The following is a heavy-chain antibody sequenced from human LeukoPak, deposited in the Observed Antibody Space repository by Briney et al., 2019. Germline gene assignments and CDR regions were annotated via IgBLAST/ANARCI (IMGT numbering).Heavy chain of an antibody. J-gene: IGHJ4*02. CDR1: GASIGNYY. CDR2: THTSGSA. D-gene: IGHD3-3*01. V-gene: IGHV4-4*07. CDR3: ARGRWKTGMVSPYYFDF. Sequence: PSETLSLTCTVSGASIGNYYWSWIRQPAGKGLEWIGRTHTSGSANYNPSLKSRVTMSVDTSKNQFSLKLTSVTAADTAVYYCARGRWKTGMVSPYYFDFWGQGTLVTVSS.